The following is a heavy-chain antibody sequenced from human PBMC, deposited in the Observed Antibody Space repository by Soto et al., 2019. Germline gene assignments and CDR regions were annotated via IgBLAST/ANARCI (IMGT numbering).Heavy chain of an antibody. CDR1: GFIFSSYG. CDR2: ISYDGSNK. J-gene: IGHJ4*02. CDR3: AKGFGGSTYTIDY. Sequence: QEQLVESGGGVVQPGRSLRLSCAASGFIFSSYGMYWVRQAPGQGLEWVAVISYDGSNKYYADSVKGRFTISRDNSKNTLHLQMDSLRAEDTAVYYCAKGFGGSTYTIDYWGQGTLVAVSS. D-gene: IGHD2-2*01. V-gene: IGHV3-30*18.